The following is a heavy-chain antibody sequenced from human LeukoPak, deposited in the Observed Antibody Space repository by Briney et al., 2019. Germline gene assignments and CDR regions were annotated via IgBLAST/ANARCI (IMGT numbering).Heavy chain of an antibody. CDR1: GFTFSXYG. CDR3: AKDRDSGGDTLFDY. V-gene: IGHV3-30*18. CDR2: ISCDGSNK. Sequence: GAXRLSCAASGFTFSXYGMHWVXXAPGXGLEGXAVISCDGSNKYYADSVKGRFTISRDNSKNTLYLQMNSLRAEDTAVYYCAKDRDSGGDTLFDYWGQGTLVTVSS. J-gene: IGHJ4*02. D-gene: IGHD2-21*02.